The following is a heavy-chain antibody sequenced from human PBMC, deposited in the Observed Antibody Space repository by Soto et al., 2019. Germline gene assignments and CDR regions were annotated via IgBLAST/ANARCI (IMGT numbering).Heavy chain of an antibody. CDR1: VGSISSYY. D-gene: IGHD5-18*01. J-gene: IGHJ3*02. CDR2: IYYSGST. Sequence: SETLSLTCTVPVGSISSYYWCWIRPPPGKGQEWIGYIYYSGSTNYNPSLTSPRTISVDTSKNQFSLKLSSVSAAATAVYYCAHYSRGRAFDIWGQGTMLTVSS. V-gene: IGHV4-59*01. CDR3: AHYSRGRAFDI.